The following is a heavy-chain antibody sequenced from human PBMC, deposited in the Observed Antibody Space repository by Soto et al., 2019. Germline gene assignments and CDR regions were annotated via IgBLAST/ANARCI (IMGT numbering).Heavy chain of an antibody. CDR2: INDTGNI. J-gene: IGHJ6*03. Sequence: QVQLQQWGAGLLKPSETLSLTCAVYGGSFSGYQWTWIRQTPGKGLEWIGEINDTGNINYNPSRKSRVTIFIDTPKKQISLKLSSVIAADTAVYYCARGLILWFGELSRRGGYYYYMDVWGKGTTVTVSS. CDR3: ARGLILWFGELSRRGGYYYYMDV. D-gene: IGHD3-10*01. V-gene: IGHV4-34*01. CDR1: GGSFSGYQ.